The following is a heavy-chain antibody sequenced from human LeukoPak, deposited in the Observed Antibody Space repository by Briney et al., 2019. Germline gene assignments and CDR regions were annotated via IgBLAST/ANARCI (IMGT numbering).Heavy chain of an antibody. CDR2: IYYGGST. D-gene: IGHD6-19*01. V-gene: IGHV4-39*01. Sequence: SETLSLTCTVSGGSISSSSYYWGWIRQPPGKGLEWIGSIYYGGSTYYNPSLKSRVTISVDTSKNQFSLKLSSVTAADTAVYYCARSSIAVAGPYYFDYWGQGTLVTVSS. CDR1: GGSISSSSYY. J-gene: IGHJ4*02. CDR3: ARSSIAVAGPYYFDY.